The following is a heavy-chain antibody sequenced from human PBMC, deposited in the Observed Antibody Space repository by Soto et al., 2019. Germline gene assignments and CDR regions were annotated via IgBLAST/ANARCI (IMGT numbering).Heavy chain of an antibody. V-gene: IGHV1-3*01. D-gene: IGHD3-22*01. Sequence: ASVKVSCKASGYTFTSYAMHWVRQAPGQRLEWMGWINAGNGNTKYSQKFQGRVTITRDTSASTAYMELSSLRSEDTAVYYCARDLPYASRVPAPEFDYWGQGTLVTVSS. CDR1: GYTFTSYA. CDR3: ARDLPYASRVPAPEFDY. J-gene: IGHJ4*02. CDR2: INAGNGNT.